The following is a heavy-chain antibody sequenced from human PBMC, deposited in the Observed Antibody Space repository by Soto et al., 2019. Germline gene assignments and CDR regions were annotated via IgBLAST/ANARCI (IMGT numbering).Heavy chain of an antibody. J-gene: IGHJ6*03. CDR2: ISSSGSTI. D-gene: IGHD6-19*01. V-gene: IGHV3-11*01. Sequence: GGSLRLSCAASGFTFSDYYMSWIRQAPGKGLEWVSYISSSGSTIYYADSVKGRFTISRDNAKNSLYLQMNSLRAEDTAVYYCARGVRPQWLVLEYYYYMDVWGKGTTVTVSS. CDR3: ARGVRPQWLVLEYYYYMDV. CDR1: GFTFSDYY.